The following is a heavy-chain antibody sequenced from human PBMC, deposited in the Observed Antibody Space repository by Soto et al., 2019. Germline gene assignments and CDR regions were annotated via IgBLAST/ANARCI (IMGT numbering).Heavy chain of an antibody. J-gene: IGHJ6*03. CDR2: IIPILGIA. D-gene: IGHD4-17*01. V-gene: IGHV1-69*02. Sequence: ASVKVSCKASGGTFSSYTISWVRQAPGQGLEWTGRIIPILGIANYAQKFQGRVTITADKSTSTAYMELSSLRSEDTAVYYCARVPATVTTRDYYMDVWGKGTTVTVSS. CDR1: GGTFSSYT. CDR3: ARVPATVTTRDYYMDV.